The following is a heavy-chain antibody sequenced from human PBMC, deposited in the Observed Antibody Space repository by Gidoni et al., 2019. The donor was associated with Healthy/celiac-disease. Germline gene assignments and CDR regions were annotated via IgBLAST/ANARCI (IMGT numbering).Heavy chain of an antibody. CDR1: GFTLCVYY. J-gene: IGHJ4*02. CDR3: ASGSDRSFDACNYDSGGYALDY. CDR2: ISSSGITI. V-gene: IGHV3-11*01. Sequence: QVQLVESGGGLVKLGGSSQPTCAASGFTLCVYYLSWISPSPGKGLGWVSYISSSGITIYCADAEKGRFTISRDNAKNALYLQMNGLRAEDTTVYYCASGSDRSFDACNYDSGGYALDYWGQGTLVTVSS. D-gene: IGHD3-22*01.